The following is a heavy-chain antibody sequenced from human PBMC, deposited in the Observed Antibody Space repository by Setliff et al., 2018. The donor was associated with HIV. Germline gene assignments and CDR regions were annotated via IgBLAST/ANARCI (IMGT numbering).Heavy chain of an antibody. CDR3: ARLCSNGVCRPVGDHVFDV. Sequence: NPSETLSLTCIVSGAGISGYSWSWIRQPPGKGLEWIGDIDSNGRPNYNTTPNSRLTVPADPSKTQISMKLSSVTAADTAIYYCARLCSNGVCRPVGDHVFDVWGQGTMVTVSS. V-gene: IGHV4-4*09. D-gene: IGHD2-8*01. CDR1: GAGISGYS. CDR2: IDSNGRP. J-gene: IGHJ3*01.